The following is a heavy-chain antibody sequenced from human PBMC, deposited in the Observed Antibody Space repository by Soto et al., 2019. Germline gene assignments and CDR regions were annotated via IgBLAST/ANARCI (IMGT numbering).Heavy chain of an antibody. CDR2: IIPIFGTA. D-gene: IGHD1-26*01. V-gene: IGHV1-69*13. CDR1: GGTFSSYA. CDR3: ARVKSGGSYYFDY. Sequence: ASVKVSCKASGGTFSSYAISWVRQAPGQGLEWMGGIIPIFGTANYAQKFQGRVTITADESTSTAYMELSSLRSEDTAVYYCARVKSGGSYYFDYWGQGTLVTVSS. J-gene: IGHJ4*02.